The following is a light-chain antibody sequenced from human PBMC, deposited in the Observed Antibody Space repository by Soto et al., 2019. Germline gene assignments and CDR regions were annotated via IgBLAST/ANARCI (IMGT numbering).Light chain of an antibody. Sequence: DIQMTQSPSTLSASVGDRVTITCRASQSISSWLAWYQQKPGKATKLLIYKASSLESGVPSRFSGSGSGTEFTLNISSLQPDDFATYYCQQYNSYWTFGQGTKLEIK. CDR2: KAS. J-gene: IGKJ2*01. V-gene: IGKV1-5*03. CDR1: QSISSW. CDR3: QQYNSYWT.